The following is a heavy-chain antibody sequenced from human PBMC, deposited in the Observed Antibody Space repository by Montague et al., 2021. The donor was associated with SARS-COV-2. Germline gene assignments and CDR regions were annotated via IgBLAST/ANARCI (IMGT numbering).Heavy chain of an antibody. CDR2: ISLGGHT. D-gene: IGHD1-26*01. CDR1: GGPISDNNW. Sequence: SETLSLTCGVSGGPISDNNWWSWVRQSPETGLEWIGEISLGGHTDYNPSLKSRVAISLDKSKNQFSLTLTSVTAADTAVYYCARDIWEPEVRSRGWFDPWGQGILVTVSS. CDR3: ARDIWEPEVRSRGWFDP. V-gene: IGHV4-4*02. J-gene: IGHJ5*02.